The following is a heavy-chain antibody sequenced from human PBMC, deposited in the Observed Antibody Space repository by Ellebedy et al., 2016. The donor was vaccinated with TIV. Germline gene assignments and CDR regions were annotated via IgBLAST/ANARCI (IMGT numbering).Heavy chain of an antibody. D-gene: IGHD6-19*01. V-gene: IGHV1-18*01. J-gene: IGHJ4*02. CDR3: ARVRGGSDWSRPLDY. CDR2: IGAESENR. Sequence: AASVKVSCKASGYFLSSYGISWVRQAPGQGLEWRGWIGAESENRHYAQKFQDRVTMTTDIATNTAYMFLRSLSSDDTAVYYCARVRGGSDWSRPLDYWGQGTLVTVSS. CDR1: GYFLSSYG.